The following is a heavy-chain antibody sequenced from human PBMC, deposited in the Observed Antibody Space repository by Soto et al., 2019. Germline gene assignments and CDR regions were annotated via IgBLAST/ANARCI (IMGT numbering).Heavy chain of an antibody. D-gene: IGHD3-3*01. Sequence: PGGSLRLSCAASGFTFSSYAMHWVRQAPGKGLEWVAVISYDGSNKYYADSVKGRFTISRDNSKNTLYLQMNSLRAEDTAVYYCARDRVNTIFGVVSSGMDVWGQGTTVTVSS. V-gene: IGHV3-30-3*01. CDR2: ISYDGSNK. CDR1: GFTFSSYA. CDR3: ARDRVNTIFGVVSSGMDV. J-gene: IGHJ6*02.